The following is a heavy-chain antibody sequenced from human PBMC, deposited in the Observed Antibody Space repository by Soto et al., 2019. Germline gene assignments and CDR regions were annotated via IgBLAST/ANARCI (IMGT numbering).Heavy chain of an antibody. CDR1: GFTFSSYA. CDR3: AKGPGATKGNVPFYFDY. J-gene: IGHJ4*02. D-gene: IGHD2-8*01. V-gene: IGHV3-23*01. Sequence: GGSLRLSCAASGFTFSSYAMSWVRQAPGKGLEWVSAISGSGGSTYYADSVKGRFTISRDNSKNTLYLQMNSLRAEDTAVYYCAKGPGATKGNVPFYFDYWGQGTLVTVSS. CDR2: ISGSGGST.